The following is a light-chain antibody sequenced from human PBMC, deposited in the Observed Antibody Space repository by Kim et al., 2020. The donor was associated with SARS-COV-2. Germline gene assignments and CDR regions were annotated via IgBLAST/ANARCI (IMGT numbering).Light chain of an antibody. V-gene: IGKV1-5*03. CDR2: KAS. Sequence: SVSVGDRHTITCRASQSIGSWLAWYQQKPEKAPKLLIYKASALESGVASRFSGSGSGTEFTLTISSLQPDDFATYYCKQYNSYWTFGQGTKVDIK. J-gene: IGKJ1*01. CDR3: KQYNSYWT. CDR1: QSIGSW.